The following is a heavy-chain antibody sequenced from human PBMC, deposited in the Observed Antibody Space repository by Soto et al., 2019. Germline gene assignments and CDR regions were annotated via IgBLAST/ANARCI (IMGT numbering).Heavy chain of an antibody. CDR1: GFTFSDYC. J-gene: IGHJ4*02. CDR3: ARDPREYYFDY. CDR2: ISSSGSTI. V-gene: IGHV3-11*01. Sequence: QVQLVESGGGLVKPGGSLRLSCAASGFTFSDYCMGWIRQAPGKGLEWVSYISSSGSTIYYADYVKRRFTISRDNAKNSLYLQMNSLRAEDTAVYYCARDPREYYFDYWGQGTLVTVSS.